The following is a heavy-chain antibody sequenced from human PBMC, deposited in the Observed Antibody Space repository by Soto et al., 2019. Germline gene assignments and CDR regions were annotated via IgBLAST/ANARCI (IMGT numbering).Heavy chain of an antibody. D-gene: IGHD3-10*01. Sequence: GESLKMSCKGSGYSFTSYWISWVRQMPGKGLEWMGRIDPSDSYTNYSPSFQGHVTISADKSISTAYLQWSSLKASDTAMYYCARHASITMVRGVIITVAFDIWGQGTMVTVSS. J-gene: IGHJ3*02. CDR1: GYSFTSYW. V-gene: IGHV5-10-1*01. CDR3: ARHASITMVRGVIITVAFDI. CDR2: IDPSDSYT.